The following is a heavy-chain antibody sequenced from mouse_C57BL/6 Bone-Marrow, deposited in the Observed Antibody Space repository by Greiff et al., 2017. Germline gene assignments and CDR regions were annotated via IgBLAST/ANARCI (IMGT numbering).Heavy chain of an antibody. D-gene: IGHD3-2*02. CDR2: IDPNSGGT. CDR3: AAAQALFLYAMDY. J-gene: IGHJ4*01. V-gene: IGHV1-72*01. Sequence: VQLQQPGAELVKPGASVKLSCKASGYTFTSYWMHWVKQRPGRGLEWIGRIDPNSGGTKYNEKFKSKATLTVDKPSSTAYMQLSSLTSEDSAVYYCAAAQALFLYAMDYWGQGTSVTVSS. CDR1: GYTFTSYW.